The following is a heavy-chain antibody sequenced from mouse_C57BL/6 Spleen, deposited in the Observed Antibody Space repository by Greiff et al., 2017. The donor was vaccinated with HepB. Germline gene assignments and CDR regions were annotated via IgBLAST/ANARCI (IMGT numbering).Heavy chain of an antibody. Sequence: VQLQQPGAELVKPGASVKLSCKASGYTFTSYWMHWVKQRPGQGLEWIGMIHPNSGSTNYNEKFKSKATLTVDKSSSTAYMQRSSLTSEDSAVYYCARDYGSSYFDYWGQGTTLTVSS. CDR3: ARDYGSSYFDY. CDR2: IHPNSGST. D-gene: IGHD1-1*01. CDR1: GYTFTSYW. J-gene: IGHJ2*01. V-gene: IGHV1-64*01.